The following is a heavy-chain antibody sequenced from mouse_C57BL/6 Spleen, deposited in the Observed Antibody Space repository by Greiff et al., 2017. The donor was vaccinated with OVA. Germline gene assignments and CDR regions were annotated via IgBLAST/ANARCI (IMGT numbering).Heavy chain of an antibody. D-gene: IGHD2-4*01. V-gene: IGHV1-59*01. Sequence: QVQLQQPGAELVRPGTSVKLSCKASGYTFTSYWMHWVKQRPGQGLEWIGVIDPSDSYTNYNQKFKGKATLTVDTSSSTAYMQLSSLTSEDSAVYYCAYDSAWFAYWGQGTLVTVSA. CDR2: IDPSDSYT. CDR3: AYDSAWFAY. CDR1: GYTFTSYW. J-gene: IGHJ3*01.